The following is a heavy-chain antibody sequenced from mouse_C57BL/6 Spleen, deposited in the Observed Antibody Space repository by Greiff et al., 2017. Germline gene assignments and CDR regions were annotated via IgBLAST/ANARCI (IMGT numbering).Heavy chain of an antibody. Sequence: EVKLEESGGDLVKPGGSLKLSCAASGFTFSSYGMSWVRQTPDKRLEWVATISSGGSYTYYPDSVKGRFTISRDNAKNTRYLQMSSLKSEDTAMYYCASYYGSSHAMDYWGQGTSVTVSS. V-gene: IGHV5-6*02. J-gene: IGHJ4*01. CDR2: ISSGGSYT. CDR3: ASYYGSSHAMDY. D-gene: IGHD1-1*01. CDR1: GFTFSSYG.